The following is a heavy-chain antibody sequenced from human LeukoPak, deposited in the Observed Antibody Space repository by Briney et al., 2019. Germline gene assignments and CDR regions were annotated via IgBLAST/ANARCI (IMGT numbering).Heavy chain of an antibody. Sequence: GGSLRLSCAASGFTFSSYWMSWVRQAPGKGLEWVSSISSSSSYIYYADSVKGRFTISRDNAKNSLYLQMNSLRAEDTAVYYCARGSYYDFWSGYSNYYYYYYMDVWGKGTTVTVSS. V-gene: IGHV3-21*01. D-gene: IGHD3-3*01. CDR2: ISSSSSYI. CDR3: ARGSYYDFWSGYSNYYYYYYMDV. CDR1: GFTFSSYW. J-gene: IGHJ6*03.